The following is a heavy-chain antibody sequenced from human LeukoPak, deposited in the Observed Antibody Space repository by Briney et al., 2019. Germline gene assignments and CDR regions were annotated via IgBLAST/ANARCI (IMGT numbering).Heavy chain of an antibody. Sequence: GGSLRLSCTASGFTFSSYTMSWVRQAPGKGLKWVSTITTGGPNTYYADSVKGRFTVSRDNSKNTLFLQMNSLRAEDTAVYYCAKDGGLWVSAHWGDSWGRGTLVTVSS. D-gene: IGHD7-27*01. J-gene: IGHJ4*02. CDR1: GFTFSSYT. CDR2: ITTGGPNT. CDR3: AKDGGLWVSAHWGDS. V-gene: IGHV3-23*01.